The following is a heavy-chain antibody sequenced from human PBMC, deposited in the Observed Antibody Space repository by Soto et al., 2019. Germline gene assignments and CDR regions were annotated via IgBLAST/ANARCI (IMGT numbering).Heavy chain of an antibody. CDR3: ARESVALTKDFEY. D-gene: IGHD2-21*02. V-gene: IGHV1-2*04. J-gene: IGHJ4*02. CDR2: INPKGGGT. Sequence: QVQLLQSGAEVKKRGASVKVSCKASGYTFIDYYMHWVRQAPGQGPEWMGCINPKGGGTKYAQKFQDWVTMTWDTSISTAYMELNRLRSDDTAVYYCARESVALTKDFEYWGQGTLVTVSS. CDR1: GYTFIDYY.